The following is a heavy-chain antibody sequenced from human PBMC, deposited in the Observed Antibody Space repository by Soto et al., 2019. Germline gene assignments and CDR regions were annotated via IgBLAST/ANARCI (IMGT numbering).Heavy chain of an antibody. CDR1: GYRFTSYW. CDR2: MFPSYSDT. D-gene: IGHD3-16*02. CDR3: ARKDKSRYFNWFDP. Sequence: GEALKISGRTSGYRFTSYWIAWGRQMPGKGEEGVGIMFPSYSDTRYSPSFQGEVTISADRSTKTVFLQWASLKDSDTAVYFCARKDKSRYFNWFDPWGQGTLVTVSS. V-gene: IGHV5-51*01. J-gene: IGHJ5*02.